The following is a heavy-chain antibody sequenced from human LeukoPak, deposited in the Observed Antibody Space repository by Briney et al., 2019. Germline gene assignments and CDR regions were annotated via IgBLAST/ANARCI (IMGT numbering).Heavy chain of an antibody. Sequence: GGSLRLSCAASGFTFSSYWMSWVRQAPGKGLEWVANIKQDGSEKYYVDSVKGRFTISRDDAKNTLYLQINSLRAEDTAVYYCARVLIAARQQAFDYWGQGTLVTVSS. CDR3: ARVLIAARQQAFDY. V-gene: IGHV3-7*01. D-gene: IGHD6-6*01. CDR2: IKQDGSEK. J-gene: IGHJ4*02. CDR1: GFTFSSYW.